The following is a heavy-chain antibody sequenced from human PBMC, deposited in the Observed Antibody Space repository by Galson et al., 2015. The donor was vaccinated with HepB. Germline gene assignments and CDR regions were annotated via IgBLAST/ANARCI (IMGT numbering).Heavy chain of an antibody. CDR2: INSDEGTT. D-gene: IGHD6-13*01. Sequence: SLRLSCAASGFTFSNYWMHWVRQAPGKGLVWVSRINSDEGTTKYADSVKGRFTISRDNAKNTLYLQMNSLRAEDTAVYYCARGQAGYSSSWLLSYWGQGTLVTVSS. V-gene: IGHV3-74*01. J-gene: IGHJ4*02. CDR1: GFTFSNYW. CDR3: ARGQAGYSSSWLLSY.